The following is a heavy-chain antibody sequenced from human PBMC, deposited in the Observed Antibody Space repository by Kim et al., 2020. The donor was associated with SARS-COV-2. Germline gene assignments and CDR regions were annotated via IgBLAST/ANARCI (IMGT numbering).Heavy chain of an antibody. D-gene: IGHD2-2*01. Sequence: SETLSLTCAVYGGSFSGYYWSWIRQPPGKGLEWIGEINHSGSTNYNPSLKSRVTISVDTSKNQFSLKLSSVTAADTAVYYCARGPTKLGYCSSTSCYWDYWGQGTLVTVSS. J-gene: IGHJ4*02. V-gene: IGHV4-34*01. CDR1: GGSFSGYY. CDR2: INHSGST. CDR3: ARGPTKLGYCSSTSCYWDY.